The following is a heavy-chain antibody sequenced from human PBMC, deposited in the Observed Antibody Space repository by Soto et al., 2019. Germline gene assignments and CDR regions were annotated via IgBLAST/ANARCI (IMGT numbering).Heavy chain of an antibody. CDR1: GFTFSSYA. V-gene: IGHV3-30-3*01. Sequence: GGSLRLSCAASGFTFSSYAMHWVRQAPGKGLEWVAAISYDGSNKYYADSVKGRFTISRDNSKNTLYLQMNSLRAEDTARYYCARGPSSLTRFDYWGQGTLVTVSS. CDR2: ISYDGSNK. D-gene: IGHD2-2*01. CDR3: ARGPSSLTRFDY. J-gene: IGHJ4*02.